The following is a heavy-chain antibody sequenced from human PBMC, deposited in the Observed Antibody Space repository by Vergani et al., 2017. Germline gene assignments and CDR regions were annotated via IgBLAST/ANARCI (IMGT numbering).Heavy chain of an antibody. Sequence: QMQLQESGPGLVKPSETPSLSCTVSGDSISTSSYAWGWIRQPPGKTLEWIGTVFYGGRTSYNPSLKSRVTLSLDTSKKQISLHLTSVTAADTAVYYCARHISGVRPSSMTAFDYWGQGTLVTVSS. V-gene: IGHV4-39*01. CDR2: VFYGGRT. CDR3: ARHISGVRPSSMTAFDY. J-gene: IGHJ4*02. CDR1: GDSISTSSYA. D-gene: IGHD6-6*01.